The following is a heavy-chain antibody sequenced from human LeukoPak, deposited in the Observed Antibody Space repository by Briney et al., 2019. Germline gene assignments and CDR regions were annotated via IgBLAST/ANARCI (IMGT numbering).Heavy chain of an antibody. CDR2: INEDGSEK. V-gene: IGHV3-7*03. CDR3: AKDPESHYYYMDV. J-gene: IGHJ6*03. CDR1: GFSFRVYW. Sequence: PGGSLRLSCAASGFSFRVYWMSWVRQAPGKGLECVANINEDGSEKYYVDSVKGRFTISRDNAENSLFLQMNSLRAEDTALYYCAKDPESHYYYMDVWGKGTTVTVSS.